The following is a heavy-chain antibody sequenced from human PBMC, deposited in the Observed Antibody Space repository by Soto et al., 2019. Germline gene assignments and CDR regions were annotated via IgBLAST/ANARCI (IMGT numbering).Heavy chain of an antibody. Sequence: QVQLVESGGGSVKPGGSLRLSCEASAFTLTDYYMSWSRQAAGKGLEWLSYISNSGNTIYYADSVKGRFTISRDSAKNFLFLQMNGLGAEDTPVYSCARIGDCGGDCYAFDIWGQGTMVSVSS. D-gene: IGHD2-21*02. CDR3: ARIGDCGGDCYAFDI. CDR1: AFTLTDYY. V-gene: IGHV3-11*01. CDR2: ISNSGNTI. J-gene: IGHJ3*02.